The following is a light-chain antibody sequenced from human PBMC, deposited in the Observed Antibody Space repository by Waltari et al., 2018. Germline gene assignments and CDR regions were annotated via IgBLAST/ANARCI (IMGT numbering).Light chain of an antibody. J-gene: IGKJ1*01. V-gene: IGKV3-15*01. Sequence: EIMMTQSPATLSVSPGYRATLSCRASQNIYTNLAWYQQKPGQTPRLLIYGASPRPTGIPARFSGSGSGTEFTLTINSLQSEDFAVYYCQQYNSWLTWTFGQGTKVEIK. CDR3: QQYNSWLTWT. CDR1: QNIYTN. CDR2: GAS.